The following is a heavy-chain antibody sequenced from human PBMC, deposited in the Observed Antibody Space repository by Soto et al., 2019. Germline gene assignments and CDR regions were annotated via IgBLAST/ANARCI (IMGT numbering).Heavy chain of an antibody. CDR1: GASISSEQY. CDR3: ARSFGWYAIDQ. CDR2: IHHSGST. V-gene: IGHV4-4*02. J-gene: IGHJ4*02. Sequence: QMQLQESGPGLVKASETLSLTCAVSGASISSEQYWTWVRQPPGKGLEWIGDIHHSGSTNNNPSLRSRLSMAVDTSKNQFPLNLNSVTAADTAVYSCARSFGWYAIDQWGQGTLVTVSS. D-gene: IGHD6-19*01.